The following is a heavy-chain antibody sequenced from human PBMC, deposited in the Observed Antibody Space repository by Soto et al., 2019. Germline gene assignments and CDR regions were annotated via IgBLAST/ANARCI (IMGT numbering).Heavy chain of an antibody. J-gene: IGHJ4*02. CDR1: GDSVSSNSAA. CDR2: TYYRSKWYN. V-gene: IGHV6-1*01. CDR3: ARGDYSKRGHYFDY. D-gene: IGHD4-4*01. Sequence: QSQTLSLTCAISGDSVSSNSAAWNWIRQSPSRGLEWLGRTYYRSKWYNDYAVSVKSRITINPDTSKNQFSLQLNSVTPEDTAVYYCARGDYSKRGHYFDYWGQGTLVTVSS.